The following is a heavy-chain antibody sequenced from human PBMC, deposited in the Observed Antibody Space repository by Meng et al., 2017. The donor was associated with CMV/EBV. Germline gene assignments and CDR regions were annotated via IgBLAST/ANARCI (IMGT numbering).Heavy chain of an antibody. J-gene: IGHJ4*02. D-gene: IGHD3-3*01. CDR1: GGSISSGDYY. V-gene: IGHV4-30-4*08. CDR2: IYYSGST. CDR3: ARAGVRSTIFGVVIIAQYFDY. Sequence: SETLSLTCTVSGGSISSGDYYWIWIRQPPGKGLEWIGYIYYSGSTYYNPSLKSRVTISVDTSKNQFSLKLSSVTAADTAVYYCARAGVRSTIFGVVIIAQYFDYWGQGTLVTVSS.